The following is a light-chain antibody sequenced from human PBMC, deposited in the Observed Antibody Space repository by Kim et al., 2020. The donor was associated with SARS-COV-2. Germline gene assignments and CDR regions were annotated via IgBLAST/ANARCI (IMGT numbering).Light chain of an antibody. J-gene: IGKJ1*01. Sequence: AAVGDRVTITCRASQGISNFLAWFQQKPGSAPKFLIYAASILQSGVPSRFSGSGSGTDFTLTISSLQPEDVATYYCQNYNSAPRTFGQGTKVDIK. CDR2: AAS. CDR1: QGISNF. CDR3: QNYNSAPRT. V-gene: IGKV1-27*01.